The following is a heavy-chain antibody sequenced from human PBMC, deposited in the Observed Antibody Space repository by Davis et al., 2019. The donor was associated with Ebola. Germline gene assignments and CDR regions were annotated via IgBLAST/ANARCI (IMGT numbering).Heavy chain of an antibody. CDR1: GFTLSSYW. CDR3: AKDKGSGYYNEANMNNFYYYYAMDV. CDR2: INSDGSNT. Sequence: PGGSLRLSCAASGFTLSSYWMHWVRQAPGKGLVWVSRINSDGSNTNYADSVKGRFTISRDNAKNTLYLEMNNVKLEDAASYYCAKDKGSGYYNEANMNNFYYYYAMDVWGKGTTVTVSS. J-gene: IGHJ6*04. V-gene: IGHV3-74*01. D-gene: IGHD5-12*01.